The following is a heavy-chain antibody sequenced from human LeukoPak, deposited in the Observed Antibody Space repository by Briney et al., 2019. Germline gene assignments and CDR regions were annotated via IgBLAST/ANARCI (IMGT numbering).Heavy chain of an antibody. V-gene: IGHV3-23*01. D-gene: IGHD2-21*02. CDR3: AKALVVVTAISDAFDI. Sequence: GGSLRLSCAASGFTFNNYAMSWVRQAPGKGLEWVSAISGSGGSTYYADSVKGRFTISRDNSKNTLYLQMNSLRAEDTAVYYCAKALVVVTAISDAFDIWGQGTMVTVSS. CDR2: ISGSGGST. CDR1: GFTFNNYA. J-gene: IGHJ3*02.